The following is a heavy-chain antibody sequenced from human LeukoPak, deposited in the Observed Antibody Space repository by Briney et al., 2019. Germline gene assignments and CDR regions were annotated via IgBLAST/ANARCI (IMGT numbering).Heavy chain of an antibody. CDR3: VKGHTDYYFTIDS. J-gene: IGHJ4*02. Sequence: PGGSLRLSCAASGYSFTAYGMGWVRQAPGKGPEWVAAISFNTHYPDSVKGRFTISRDNSKNTLYLQMSNLRAEDTAVYYCVKGHTDYYFTIDSWGQGTLVTVSS. CDR2: ISFNT. CDR1: GYSFTAYG. D-gene: IGHD2/OR15-2a*01. V-gene: IGHV3-23*01.